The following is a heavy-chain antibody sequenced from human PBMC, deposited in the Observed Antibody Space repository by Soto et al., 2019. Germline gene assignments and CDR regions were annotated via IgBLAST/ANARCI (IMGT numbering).Heavy chain of an antibody. V-gene: IGHV1-8*01. CDR2: MNPNNGNT. J-gene: IGHJ5*01. CDR1: GYTFTTYE. CDR3: ARGDSFTSSWYWFDS. Sequence: ASVKVSCKASGYTFTTYEINWVRLATGQGLEWMGWMNPNNGNTGFAQKFQGRVTMTRNTSISTAYLELNSLTSEDTAVYYCARGDSFTSSWYWFDSWGQGTPVTVSS. D-gene: IGHD6-13*01.